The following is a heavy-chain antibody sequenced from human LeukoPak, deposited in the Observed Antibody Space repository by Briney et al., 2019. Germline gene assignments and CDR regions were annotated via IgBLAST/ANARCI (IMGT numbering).Heavy chain of an antibody. CDR1: GYSISSGYY. Sequence: PSETLSLTCAVSGYSISSGYYWGWIRQPPGKGLEWIGYIYYSGSTNYNPSLKSRVTISVDTSKNQFSLKLSSVTAADTAVYYCARDLRWFDYWGQGTLVTVSS. V-gene: IGHV4-61*01. CDR3: ARDLRWFDY. CDR2: IYYSGST. D-gene: IGHD4-23*01. J-gene: IGHJ4*02.